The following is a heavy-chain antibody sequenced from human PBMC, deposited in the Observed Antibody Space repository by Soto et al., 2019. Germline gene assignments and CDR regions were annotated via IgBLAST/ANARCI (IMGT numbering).Heavy chain of an antibody. D-gene: IGHD7-27*01. CDR3: ARDRELGMNDAFDI. CDR1: GFTFSSYS. CDR2: ISSSSSTI. V-gene: IGHV3-48*02. Sequence: GGSLRLSCAASGFTFSSYSMNWVRQAPVKGLEWVSYISSSSSTIYYADSVKGRFTISRDNAKNSLYLQMNSLRDEDTAVYYCARDRELGMNDAFDIWGQGTMVTVSS. J-gene: IGHJ3*02.